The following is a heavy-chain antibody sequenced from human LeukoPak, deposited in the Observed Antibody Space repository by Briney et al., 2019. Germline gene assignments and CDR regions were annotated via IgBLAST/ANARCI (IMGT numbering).Heavy chain of an antibody. CDR2: ISSSSTI. CDR1: GFTFSSYS. V-gene: IGHV3-48*02. D-gene: IGHD2-15*01. CDR3: AREVVVAATDWFDP. J-gene: IGHJ5*02. Sequence: GGSLRLSCAASGFTFSSYSMNWVRQAPGKGLEWVSYISSSSTIYYADSVKGRFTISRDRAKNSLYLQMNSLRDEDTAVYYCAREVVVAATDWFDPWGQGTLVTVSS.